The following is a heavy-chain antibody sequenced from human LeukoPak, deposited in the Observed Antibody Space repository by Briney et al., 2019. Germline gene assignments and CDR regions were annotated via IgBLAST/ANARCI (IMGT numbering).Heavy chain of an antibody. J-gene: IGHJ4*02. CDR1: GYTFTDYY. CDR2: INPKIGGT. CDR3: ARDSSRRPQIYDIATSFSTDF. Sequence: GASVKVSCKASGYTFTDYYIHWVRQAPGQGLEWMGLINPKIGGTNYAQSFQGRVSMTRDTSITTAYMELRTVTSDDTAVYYCARDSSRRPQIYDIATSFSTDFWGQGTLVTVSS. D-gene: IGHD3-9*01. V-gene: IGHV1-2*02.